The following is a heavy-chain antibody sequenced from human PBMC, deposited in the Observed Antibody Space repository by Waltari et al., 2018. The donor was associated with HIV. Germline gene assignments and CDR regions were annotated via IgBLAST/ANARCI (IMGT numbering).Heavy chain of an antibody. V-gene: IGHV1-69*04. CDR1: GGTFSSYA. Sequence: QVQLVQSGAEVKKPGSSVKVSCKASGGTFSSYAISWVRQAPGQGLEWMGRIIPILGIANYAQKFQGRVTITADKSTSTAYMELSSLRSEDTAVYYCALVAAKLYYYYYGMDVWGQGTTVTVSS. D-gene: IGHD2-15*01. CDR2: IIPILGIA. CDR3: ALVAAKLYYYYYGMDV. J-gene: IGHJ6*02.